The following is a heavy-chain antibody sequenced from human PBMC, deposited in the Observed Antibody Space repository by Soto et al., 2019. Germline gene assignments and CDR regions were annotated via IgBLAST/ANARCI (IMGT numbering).Heavy chain of an antibody. Sequence: QVHLVQSGAEVKKPGASVKVSCQGSGYAFTTYGITWVRQAPGQGLEWMGWISAHNGNTNYAQKLQGRVTVTRDTHTSTSYMALRSLRYGASAVDYCARWRYGENWGQGARVTFSS. CDR1: GYAFTTYG. CDR2: ISAHNGNT. J-gene: IGHJ4*02. D-gene: IGHD3-10*01. V-gene: IGHV1-18*01. CDR3: ARWRYGEN.